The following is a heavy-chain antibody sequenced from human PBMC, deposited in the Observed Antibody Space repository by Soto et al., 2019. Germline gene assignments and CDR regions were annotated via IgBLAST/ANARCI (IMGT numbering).Heavy chain of an antibody. V-gene: IGHV3-30*18. Sequence: XGTLRLPCAPSGFSLSAHGMHWVRQAPGKGLDWVAVISYDGINKDYADSVEGRLTISRDNSKNTLYLQLDSLRIDDTGIYYCAKDGGGVYQPPNYYYYGLDVWGQGATVTVSS. CDR3: AKDGGGVYQPPNYYYYGLDV. J-gene: IGHJ6*02. CDR1: GFSLSAHG. CDR2: ISYDGINK. D-gene: IGHD2-8*02.